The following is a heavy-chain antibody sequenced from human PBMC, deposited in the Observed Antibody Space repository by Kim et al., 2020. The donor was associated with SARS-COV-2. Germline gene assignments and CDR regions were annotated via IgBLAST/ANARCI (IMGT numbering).Heavy chain of an antibody. V-gene: IGHV3-21*01. D-gene: IGHD1-1*01. Sequence: GGSLRLSCAASGFTFSSYSMNWVRQAPGKGLEWVSSISSSSSYIYYADSVKGRFTISRDNAKNSLYLQMNSLRAEDTAVYYCARQVQLERLGSPSVRYWGQGTLVTVSS. CDR1: GFTFSSYS. CDR3: ARQVQLERLGSPSVRY. J-gene: IGHJ4*02. CDR2: ISSSSSYI.